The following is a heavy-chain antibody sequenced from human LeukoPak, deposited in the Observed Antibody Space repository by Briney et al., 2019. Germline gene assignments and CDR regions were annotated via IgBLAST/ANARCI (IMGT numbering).Heavy chain of an antibody. V-gene: IGHV3-48*03. CDR1: GFDITRLE. CDR2: ITSTGGTK. Sequence: GGSLRLSCAASGFDITRLEMYWVSQAPGKGLEWISYITSTGGTKYYADSVRGRFTISRDNSKNSLYLQLNSLRAEDTAVYYCVRPLASLHDPDVFDLWGQGTSVTVSS. D-gene: IGHD3-16*02. CDR3: VRPLASLHDPDVFDL. J-gene: IGHJ3*01.